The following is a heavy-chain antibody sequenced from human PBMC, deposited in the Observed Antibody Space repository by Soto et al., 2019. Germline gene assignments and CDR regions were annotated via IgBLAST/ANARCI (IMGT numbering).Heavy chain of an antibody. D-gene: IGHD6-19*01. CDR1: GGSFRTYA. J-gene: IGHJ6*02. Sequence: QVQLLQSGAEVKKPGSSMRVSCEASGGSFRTYAISWVRQAPGQGLQWMGESIPIFRTVNYAQKFQGRVTITADESTTTVYMDLRSLRSEDTAVYYCAKGAVAGTPTSYYYYGMDVWGQGTTVTVSS. CDR3: AKGAVAGTPTSYYYYGMDV. CDR2: SIPIFRTV. V-gene: IGHV1-69*12.